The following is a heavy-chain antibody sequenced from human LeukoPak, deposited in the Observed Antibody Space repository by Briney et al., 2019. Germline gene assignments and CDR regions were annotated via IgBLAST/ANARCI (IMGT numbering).Heavy chain of an antibody. J-gene: IGHJ6*02. D-gene: IGHD3-16*01. Sequence: GGSLRLSCAASGLTFSSHWMHWVRQAPGKGLVWVSRITNDGSSTTYADSVKGRFTISRDNAKNMLYLQMNSLRAEDTAVYYCSLGQAHGMDVWGQGTTVTVSS. CDR3: SLGQAHGMDV. CDR1: GLTFSSHW. V-gene: IGHV3-74*01. CDR2: ITNDGSST.